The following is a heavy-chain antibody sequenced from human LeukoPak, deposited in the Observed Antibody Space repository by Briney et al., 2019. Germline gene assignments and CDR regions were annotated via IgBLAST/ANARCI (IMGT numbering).Heavy chain of an antibody. CDR2: IYYSGST. CDR3: ARVPAPAWYFDY. J-gene: IGHJ4*02. Sequence: SETLSLTCTVSGGSISSYYWSCIRQPPGEGLEWIGYIYYSGSTNYNLSLTSRVAISVDTSKNQFSLKLSSVTAADTAVYYCARVPAPAWYFDYWGQGTLVTVSS. D-gene: IGHD2-2*01. CDR1: GGSISSYY. V-gene: IGHV4-59*01.